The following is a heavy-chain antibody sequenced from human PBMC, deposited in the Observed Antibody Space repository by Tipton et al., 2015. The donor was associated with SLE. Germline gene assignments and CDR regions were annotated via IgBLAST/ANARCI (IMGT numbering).Heavy chain of an antibody. CDR2: INHSGST. J-gene: IGHJ6*02. D-gene: IGHD6-13*01. CDR3: AGLYSSSWLPFGYYYYGMYV. V-gene: IGHV4-34*01. Sequence: TLSLTCTVSGGSISSYYWSWIRQPPGKGLEWIGEINHSGSTNYNPSLKSRVTISVDTSKNQFSLKLSSVTAADTAVYYCAGLYSSSWLPFGYYYYGMYVWGQGTTVTVSS. CDR1: GGSISSYY.